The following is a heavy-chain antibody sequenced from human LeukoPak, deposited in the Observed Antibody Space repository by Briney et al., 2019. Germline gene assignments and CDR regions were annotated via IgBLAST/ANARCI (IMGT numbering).Heavy chain of an antibody. CDR1: GFTFSSYS. Sequence: GGSLRLSCAASGFTFSSYSMNWVRQAPGKGLEWVSSISSSSSYIYYADSVKGRFTISRDNAKNSLYLQMNSLRAEDTAVYYCARASDPWLQLTWGQGTLVTVSS. D-gene: IGHD5-24*01. J-gene: IGHJ5*02. CDR3: ARASDPWLQLT. V-gene: IGHV3-21*04. CDR2: ISSSSSYI.